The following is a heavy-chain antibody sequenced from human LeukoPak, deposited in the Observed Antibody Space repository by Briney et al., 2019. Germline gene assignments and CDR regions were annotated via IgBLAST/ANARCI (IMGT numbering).Heavy chain of an antibody. J-gene: IGHJ4*02. CDR2: IGGDGST. V-gene: IGHV3-23*01. Sequence: GGSLRLSCAASGFTFDDYAMHWVRQAPGKGLEWVSTIGGDGSTYYADSVKGRFTISRDTSQNTLYLQMNTLRAEDTAQYYCWYSHGYWGQGTLVTVSS. D-gene: IGHD6-13*01. CDR3: WYSHGY. CDR1: GFTFDDYA.